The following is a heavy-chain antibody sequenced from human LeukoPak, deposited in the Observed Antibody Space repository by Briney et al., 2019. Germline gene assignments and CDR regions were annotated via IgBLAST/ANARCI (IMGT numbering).Heavy chain of an antibody. CDR1: GFTFSCYA. V-gene: IGHV3-30-3*01. D-gene: IGHD6-13*01. CDR3: ARDPGSSWYHSYFDS. Sequence: GSLRLSCAASGFTFSCYAMQWVRQAPGKGLEWVTVISYDGSNKYYADSVKGRFTISRDNSKNTLYLQMNSLRAEDTAVYYCARDPGSSWYHSYFDSWGQGTLVTVPS. CDR2: ISYDGSNK. J-gene: IGHJ4*02.